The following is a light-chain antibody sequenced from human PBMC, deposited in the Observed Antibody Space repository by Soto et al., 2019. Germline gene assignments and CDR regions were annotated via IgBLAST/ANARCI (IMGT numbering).Light chain of an antibody. J-gene: IGKJ2*01. Sequence: ENVLTQSPGTLSLSPGERATLSCRASQSVTSNFLAWYQQKPGQAPRLLIYGASTRAAGVPDRFSGSGSGTDFTLTITRLEPEDFAVYYCQQYGRSPLLYTFGHGNKLGVK. CDR2: GAS. V-gene: IGKV3-20*01. CDR1: QSVTSNF. CDR3: QQYGRSPLLYT.